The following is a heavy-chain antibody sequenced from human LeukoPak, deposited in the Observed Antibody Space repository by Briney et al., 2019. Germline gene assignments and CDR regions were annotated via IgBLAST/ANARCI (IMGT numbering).Heavy chain of an antibody. D-gene: IGHD2-2*01. Sequence: PGGSLRLSCAASGFSFNSCSAIWARQAAGEGLEWVSSISSTCSYISYAASLKGRFTISRDNAKNSLHLQMNSLRAEDTAVYYCARFGGGSCSGSSCYDYYVDVWGKGTTVTVSS. CDR2: ISSTCSYI. J-gene: IGHJ6*03. CDR3: ARFGGGSCSGSSCYDYYVDV. CDR1: GFSFNSCS. V-gene: IGHV3-21*01.